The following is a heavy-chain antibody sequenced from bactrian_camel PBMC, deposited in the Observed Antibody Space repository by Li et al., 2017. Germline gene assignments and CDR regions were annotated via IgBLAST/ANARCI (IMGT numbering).Heavy chain of an antibody. J-gene: IGHJ6*01. V-gene: IGHV3S25*01. CDR2: VDTAGLTT. Sequence: QLVESGGGSVQAGGSLRLSCAARGYTYDTYCMAWFRQAPGKEREGVAAVDTAGLTTYTYAVQGRFNITQDNGKNTVYLQMNNLKPEDTAMYYCAASDRPDGLGRSEIRIAYFVYLGQGTQVTVS. D-gene: IGHD5*01. CDR3: AASDRPDGLGRSEIRIAYFVY. CDR1: GYTYDTYC.